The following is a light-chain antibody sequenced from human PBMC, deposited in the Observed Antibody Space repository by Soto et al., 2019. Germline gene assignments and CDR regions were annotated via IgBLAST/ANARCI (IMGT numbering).Light chain of an antibody. CDR3: AAWDDSLNGYG. Sequence: QSALTQPPSASGTPGQRVTISCSGGSSNIGTNAVNWYQQLPGTAPKLLIYNNNQRPSGVPDRFSGSKSGTSASLAISGLQSEDEADYYCAAWDDSLNGYGFGTGTKVTVL. J-gene: IGLJ1*01. CDR1: SSNIGTNA. V-gene: IGLV1-44*01. CDR2: NNN.